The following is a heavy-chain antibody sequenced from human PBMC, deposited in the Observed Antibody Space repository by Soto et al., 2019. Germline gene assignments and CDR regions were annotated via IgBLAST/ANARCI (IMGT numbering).Heavy chain of an antibody. V-gene: IGHV1-46*03. D-gene: IGHD2-2*01. CDR1: GYTFTSYY. CDR3: VRESTPTRWFDP. CDR2: INPSGGST. Sequence: QVQLVQSGAEVKKPGASVKVSCKASGYTFTSYYMHWVRQAPGQGLEWMGVINPSGGSTSYAQKFQGRXXVXRXXSTSTVYMELSSLRSEDTAVYYCVRESTPTRWFDPWGQGTLVTVSS. J-gene: IGHJ5*02.